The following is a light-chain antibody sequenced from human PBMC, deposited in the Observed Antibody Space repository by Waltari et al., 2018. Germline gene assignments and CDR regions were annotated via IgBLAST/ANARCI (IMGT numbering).Light chain of an antibody. Sequence: EIVLTQSPGTLSLSPGETATLSCRTSQTVDNNYLAWYLQKPGQAPRLLSYRASSRATVIPDRFSGSGSGADFTLTIRRLEPEDFAVYYCQLYGSSPEWTFGQGTKVEIK. CDR1: QTVDNNY. V-gene: IGKV3-20*01. J-gene: IGKJ1*01. CDR3: QLYGSSPEWT. CDR2: RAS.